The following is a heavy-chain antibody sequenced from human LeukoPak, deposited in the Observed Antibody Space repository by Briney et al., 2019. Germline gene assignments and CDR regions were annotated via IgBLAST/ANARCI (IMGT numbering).Heavy chain of an antibody. CDR3: ARAKDIVLMVYAPYFDY. Sequence: SQTLSLTCTVSGGSISSGGYYWSWIRQHPGKGLEWIGYIYYSGSTYYNPSLKSRVTISVDTSKNQFSLKLSSVTAADTAVYYCARAKDIVLMVYAPYFDYWGQGTLVTVSS. CDR1: GGSISSGGYY. J-gene: IGHJ4*02. D-gene: IGHD2-8*01. CDR2: IYYSGST. V-gene: IGHV4-31*03.